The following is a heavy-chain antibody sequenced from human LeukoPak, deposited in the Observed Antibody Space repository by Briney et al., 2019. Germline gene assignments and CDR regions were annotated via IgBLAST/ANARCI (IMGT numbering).Heavy chain of an antibody. J-gene: IGHJ4*02. Sequence: SETLSLTCTVSGGSISSGGYYWSWIRQHPGKGLEWIGYIYYSGSTYYNPSLKSRVTISVDTSKNQFSLKLSSVTAADTAVYYCARGVEIAYYDFWSGYYLDYWGQGTLVTVSS. V-gene: IGHV4-31*03. CDR2: IYYSGST. CDR1: GGSISSGGYY. D-gene: IGHD3-3*01. CDR3: ARGVEIAYYDFWSGYYLDY.